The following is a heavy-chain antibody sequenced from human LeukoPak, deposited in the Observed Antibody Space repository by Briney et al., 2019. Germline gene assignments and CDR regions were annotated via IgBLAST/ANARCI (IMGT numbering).Heavy chain of an antibody. Sequence: PSETLSLTCTVSGGSISSYYWSWIRQPPGKGLEWIGYIYYSGSTNYNPSLKSRVTISVDTPKNQFSLNLSSVTAADTAVYCCARLVSSSWNYYYYGMDVWGQGTTVTVSS. J-gene: IGHJ6*02. CDR2: IYYSGST. CDR1: GGSISSYY. CDR3: ARLVSSSWNYYYYGMDV. D-gene: IGHD6-13*01. V-gene: IGHV4-59*12.